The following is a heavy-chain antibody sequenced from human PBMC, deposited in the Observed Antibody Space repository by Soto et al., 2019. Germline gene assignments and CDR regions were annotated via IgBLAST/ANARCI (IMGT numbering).Heavy chain of an antibody. J-gene: IGHJ4*02. Sequence: QLQLQESGSGLVKPSQTLSLTCAVSGGSISSCGYSWSWIRQPPGKGLEWIGYIYHSGSTYYNPSLKSRGTISVDRSKNQFSLKLSSVTAADTAVYYCAATTPYTLFFDYWGQGTLVTVSS. CDR1: GGSISSCGYS. D-gene: IGHD2-2*02. CDR2: IYHSGST. V-gene: IGHV4-30-2*01. CDR3: AATTPYTLFFDY.